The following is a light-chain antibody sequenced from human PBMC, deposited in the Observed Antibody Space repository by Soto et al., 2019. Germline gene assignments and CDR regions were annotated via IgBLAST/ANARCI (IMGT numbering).Light chain of an antibody. V-gene: IGKV3-20*01. CDR1: QSVTSSY. Sequence: EIVLTQSPGTLSLSPGERATLSCRASQSVTSSYLAWYQQKPGQAPRLLVYGASSRATGIPDRFSGSGSGTDFTLTISRLEPEDFAVYYCQQYGDSFTFGGGTKVDIK. J-gene: IGKJ4*01. CDR2: GAS. CDR3: QQYGDSFT.